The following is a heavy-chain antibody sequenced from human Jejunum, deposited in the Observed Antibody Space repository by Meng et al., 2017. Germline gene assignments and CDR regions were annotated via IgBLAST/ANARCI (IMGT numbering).Heavy chain of an antibody. CDR2: MYYSGGT. J-gene: IGHJ4*02. Sequence: QLQLQESGPGLVKPSETLPLTCTVSGDSISSSSYYWGWIRQPPGKGLEWIGSMYYSGGTYYNPSLKSRVTISVDASKNQFSLKLSSVTAADTAVYYCARSFWNYYYIDYWGQGALVTVSS. D-gene: IGHD3-3*01. CDR3: ARSFWNYYYIDY. CDR1: GDSISSSSYY. V-gene: IGHV4-39*01.